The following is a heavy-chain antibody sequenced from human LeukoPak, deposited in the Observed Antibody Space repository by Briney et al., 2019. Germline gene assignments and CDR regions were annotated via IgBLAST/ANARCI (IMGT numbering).Heavy chain of an antibody. V-gene: IGHV3-33*01. CDR3: ARASYTADRFYYYYYGMDV. CDR2: IWYDGSNR. J-gene: IGHJ6*02. D-gene: IGHD5-18*01. Sequence: GGSLRLSCAASGFTFSSYGMHWVRQAPGKGLEWVAVIWYDGSNRYYADSVKGRFTISRDNPKNTLYLQMNSLRAEDTAVYYCARASYTADRFYYYYYGMDVWGQGTTVTVSS. CDR1: GFTFSSYG.